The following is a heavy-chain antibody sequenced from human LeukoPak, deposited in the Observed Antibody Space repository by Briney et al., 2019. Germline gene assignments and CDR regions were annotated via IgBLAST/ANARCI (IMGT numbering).Heavy chain of an antibody. V-gene: IGHV3-23*01. J-gene: IGHJ5*02. CDR2: ISGSGGST. CDR3: AGGGSGGSSWYFVNWFDP. Sequence: GGSLRLSCAASGFTFSSYAMSWVRQAPGKGLEWVSAISGSGGSTYYADSVKGRFTISRDNSKNTLYLQMNSLRAEDTAVYYCAGGGSGGSSWYFVNWFDPWGQGTLVTVSS. CDR1: GFTFSSYA. D-gene: IGHD6-13*01.